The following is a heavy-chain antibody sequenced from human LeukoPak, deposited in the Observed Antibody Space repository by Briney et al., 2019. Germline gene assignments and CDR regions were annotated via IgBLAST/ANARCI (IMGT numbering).Heavy chain of an antibody. Sequence: SETLSLTCTVSGGSISSGGYYWSWIRQPPGKGLEWIGYIYHSGSTYYNPSLKSRVTISVDTSKNQFSLKLSSVTAADTAVYYCAGLTVDSPVDYWGQGTLVTVSS. CDR2: IYHSGST. CDR3: AGLTVDSPVDY. CDR1: GGSISSGGYY. V-gene: IGHV4-30-2*01. D-gene: IGHD2-15*01. J-gene: IGHJ4*02.